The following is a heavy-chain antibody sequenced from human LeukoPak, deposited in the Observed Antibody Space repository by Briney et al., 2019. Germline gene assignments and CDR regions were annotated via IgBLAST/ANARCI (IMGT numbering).Heavy chain of an antibody. Sequence: GGSLRLSCAASGFTFSSYAMSWVRQAPGKGLEWVSVIYSGGRTYYADSVKGRFTISRDNAKNSLYLQMNSLRAEDTAVYYCARDRSGRGSWHLDVWGQGTTVTVSS. J-gene: IGHJ6*02. D-gene: IGHD6-13*01. V-gene: IGHV3-66*01. CDR2: IYSGGRT. CDR1: GFTFSSYA. CDR3: ARDRSGRGSWHLDV.